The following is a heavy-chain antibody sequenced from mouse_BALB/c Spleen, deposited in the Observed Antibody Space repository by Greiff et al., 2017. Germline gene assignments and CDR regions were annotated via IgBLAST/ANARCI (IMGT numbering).Heavy chain of an antibody. CDR2: ISSGGST. CDR1: GFTFSSYA. J-gene: IGHJ2*01. D-gene: IGHD1-1*01. CDR3: AMRFDKYGSSCYFEN. V-gene: IGHV5-6-5*01. Sequence: DVKLVESGGGLVKPGGSLKLSCAASGFTFSSYAMSWVRQTPEKRLEWVASISSGGSTYYPDSVKGRFTISRDNARNFLYLQKTRLSSKDTAMYFCAMRFDKYGSSCYFENWGKGTTLAV.